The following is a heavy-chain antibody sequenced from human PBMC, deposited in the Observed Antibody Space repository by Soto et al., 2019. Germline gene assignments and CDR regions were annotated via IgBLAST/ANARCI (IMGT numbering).Heavy chain of an antibody. J-gene: IGHJ4*02. D-gene: IGHD6-13*01. Sequence: QVQLVESGGGVVQPGRSLRLSCAASGFTLSSYGMHWVRQAPGKGLEWVAVIWYDGSIEYYADSVKGRLTISRDNSKNPLYLQMNSLRAEDTAVYYCARDKTIPAAGPFDYWGQGTLVTVSS. CDR3: ARDKTIPAAGPFDY. CDR2: IWYDGSIE. V-gene: IGHV3-33*01. CDR1: GFTLSSYG.